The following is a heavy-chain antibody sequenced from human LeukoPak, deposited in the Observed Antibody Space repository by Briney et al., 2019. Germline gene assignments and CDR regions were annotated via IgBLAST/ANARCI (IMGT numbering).Heavy chain of an antibody. J-gene: IGHJ6*03. CDR3: ARAGRRSAQNYYYYYMDV. V-gene: IGHV4-59*01. Sequence: SETLSLTCTVSGGSISSYYWSWIRQPPGKGLEWIGYIYYSGSTNYNPSLKSRVTISVDTSKNQFSLKLSSVTAADTAVYYCARAGRRSAQNYYYYYMDVWGKGTTVTVSS. CDR1: GGSISSYY. CDR2: IYYSGST.